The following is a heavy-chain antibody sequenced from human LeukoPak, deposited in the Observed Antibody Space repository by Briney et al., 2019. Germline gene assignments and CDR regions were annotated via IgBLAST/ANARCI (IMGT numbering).Heavy chain of an antibody. CDR2: IYTSGKT. CDR3: ARDVGDSGYNYMFDY. Sequence: PSETLSLTCTVSGGSISSYYWGWIRQPAGKGLEWIGRIYTSGKTNYNPSLKSRVTMSVDTSKNQFSLKLSSVTAADTAVYYCARDVGDSGYNYMFDYWGQGTLVTVSS. CDR1: GGSISSYY. J-gene: IGHJ4*02. D-gene: IGHD5-12*01. V-gene: IGHV4-4*07.